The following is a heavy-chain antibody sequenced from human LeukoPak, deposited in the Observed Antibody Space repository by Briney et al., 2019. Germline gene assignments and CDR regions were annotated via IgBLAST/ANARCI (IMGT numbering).Heavy chain of an antibody. J-gene: IGHJ4*02. Sequence: GGSLRLSCAASGFTFSDYYMSWIRQAPGKGLEWVSSISSSSSYIYYADSVKGRFTISRDNAKNSLYLQMNSLRAEDTAVYYCARDQSGVVVAATSSPAFDYWGQGTLVTVSS. CDR2: ISSSSSYI. CDR1: GFTFSDYY. CDR3: ARDQSGVVVAATSSPAFDY. V-gene: IGHV3-21*01. D-gene: IGHD2-15*01.